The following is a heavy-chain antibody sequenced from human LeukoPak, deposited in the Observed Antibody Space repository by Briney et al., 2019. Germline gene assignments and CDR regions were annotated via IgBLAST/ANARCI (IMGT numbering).Heavy chain of an antibody. CDR3: AKDQYNWNSYDAFDI. Sequence: GGSLRLSCAASGFTFTNYAMTWVRQTPGMGLEWASTVSGSGDRTYYADSVKGRVTISRDNSKNTLYLQMNSLRAEDTAVYYCAKDQYNWNSYDAFDIWGQGTMVTVSS. J-gene: IGHJ3*02. D-gene: IGHD1-1*01. V-gene: IGHV3-23*01. CDR1: GFTFTNYA. CDR2: VSGSGDRT.